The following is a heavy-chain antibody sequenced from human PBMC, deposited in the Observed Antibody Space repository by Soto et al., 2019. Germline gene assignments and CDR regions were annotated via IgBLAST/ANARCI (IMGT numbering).Heavy chain of an antibody. D-gene: IGHD2-8*01. Sequence: PSETLSLTCTVSGGSISSGDYYWSWIRQPPGKGLEWIGYIYYSGSTYYNPSLKSRVTISVDTSKNQFSLKLSSVTAADTAVYYCARVSPLGYCTNGVCYEASAFDIWGQGTMVTVSS. CDR3: ARVSPLGYCTNGVCYEASAFDI. CDR2: IYYSGST. CDR1: GGSISSGDYY. V-gene: IGHV4-30-4*01. J-gene: IGHJ3*02.